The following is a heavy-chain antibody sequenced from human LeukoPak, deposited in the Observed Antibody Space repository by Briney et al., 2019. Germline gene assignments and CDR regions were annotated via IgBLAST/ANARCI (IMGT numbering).Heavy chain of an antibody. CDR2: ISSDGRNQ. J-gene: IGHJ4*02. CDR3: STDGTPKFEY. D-gene: IGHD1-26*01. Sequence: GGSLRLSCAASRFTFNTYGMQWVRRAPGKGLEWVATISSDGRNQHYADSVQGRFTISRDNSKNTLYLRMDNLRTEDTAVYYCSTDGTPKFEYWGQGTLVTVFS. CDR1: RFTFNTYG. V-gene: IGHV3-30*03.